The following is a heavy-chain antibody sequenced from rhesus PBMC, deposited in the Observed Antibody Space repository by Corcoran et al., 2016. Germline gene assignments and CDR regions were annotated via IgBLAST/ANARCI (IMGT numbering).Heavy chain of an antibody. CDR2: ISRTGGRK. CDR1: GFLFSNHW. D-gene: IGHD3-22*01. Sequence: EVQLVESGGGLAKPGGSLRVSCAASGFLFSNHWMAWGRQNPEKGLEGNEGISRTGGRKDYADAVKGRGTIARDNSKNTLSLQINGLRIEDTGVYDCARECNYWSLDVWGRGVLVTVSS. J-gene: IGHJ5-2*02. CDR3: ARECNYWSLDV. V-gene: IGHV3S42*01.